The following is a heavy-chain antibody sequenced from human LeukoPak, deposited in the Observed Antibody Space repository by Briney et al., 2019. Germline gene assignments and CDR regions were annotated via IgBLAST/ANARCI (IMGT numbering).Heavy chain of an antibody. CDR2: ISGSGGST. D-gene: IGHD1-1*01. J-gene: IGHJ4*02. CDR3: AKVGIWNYIDY. CDR1: GFTFSSYG. V-gene: IGHV3-23*01. Sequence: GGTLRLSCAASGFTFSSYGMSWVRQAPGKGLEWVSAISGSGGSTYYADSVKGRFTISRDNSKNTLYLQMNSLRAEDTAVYYCAKVGIWNYIDYWGQGTLVTVSS.